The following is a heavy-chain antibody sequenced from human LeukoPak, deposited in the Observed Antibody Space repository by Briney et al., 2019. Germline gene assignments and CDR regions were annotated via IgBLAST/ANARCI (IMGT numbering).Heavy chain of an antibody. J-gene: IGHJ4*02. D-gene: IGHD2-15*01. Sequence: SETLSLTRAVFGASFSDFYWSWIRQTPGKGLEWIGEVDHTGGTKYNSSLKSRVTISVDTSKNQFSLKLSSVTAADTAVYYCARGKYYCSGDSCSPPFDYWGRGALVTVSS. CDR1: GASFSDFY. CDR2: VDHTGGT. V-gene: IGHV4-34*01. CDR3: ARGKYYCSGDSCSPPFDY.